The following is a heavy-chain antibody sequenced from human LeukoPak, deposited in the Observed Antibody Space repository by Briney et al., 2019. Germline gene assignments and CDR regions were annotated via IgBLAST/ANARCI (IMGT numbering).Heavy chain of an antibody. Sequence: SLTLSLTCSVSGGSINSGDYYWSWIRQPPGKGLEWIGYIYYSGSTNYNPSLKSRVTISVDTSKNQFSLKLSSVTAADTAVYYCARRAYGDYFDYWGQGTLVTVSS. J-gene: IGHJ4*02. CDR2: IYYSGST. D-gene: IGHD4-17*01. V-gene: IGHV4-61*08. CDR3: ARRAYGDYFDY. CDR1: GGSINSGDYY.